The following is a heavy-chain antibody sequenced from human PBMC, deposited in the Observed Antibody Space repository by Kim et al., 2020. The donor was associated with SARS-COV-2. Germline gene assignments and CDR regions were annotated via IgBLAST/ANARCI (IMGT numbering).Heavy chain of an antibody. J-gene: IGHJ6*02. CDR3: ATQALTGRHYYYYYYGMDV. CDR2: IYYSGST. V-gene: IGHV4-39*01. D-gene: IGHD3-9*01. Sequence: SETLSLTCTVSGGSISSSSYYWGWIRQPPGKGLEWIGSIYYSGSTYYNPSLKSRVTISVDTSKNQFSLKLSSVTAADTAVYYCATQALTGRHYYYYYYGMDVWGQGTTVTVSS. CDR1: GGSISSSSYY.